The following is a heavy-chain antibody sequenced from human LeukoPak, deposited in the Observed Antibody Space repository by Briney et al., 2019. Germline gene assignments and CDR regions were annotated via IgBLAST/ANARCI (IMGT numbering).Heavy chain of an antibody. V-gene: IGHV4-34*01. CDR2: INHSGST. CDR3: ARHRVRGVIQRVNWFDP. J-gene: IGHJ5*02. CDR1: GGSFSGYY. D-gene: IGHD3-10*01. Sequence: KPSETLSLTCAVYGGSFSGYYWSWIRQPPGKGLEWIGEINHSGSTNYNPSLKSRVTISVDTSKNQFSLKLSSVTAADTAVYYCARHRVRGVIQRVNWFDPWGQGTLVTVSS.